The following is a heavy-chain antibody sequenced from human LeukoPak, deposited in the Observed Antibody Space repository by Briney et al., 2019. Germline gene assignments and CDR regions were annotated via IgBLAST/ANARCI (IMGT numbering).Heavy chain of an antibody. V-gene: IGHV3-53*01. D-gene: IGHD6-13*01. J-gene: IGHJ4*02. CDR1: GFTVSSNY. Sequence: GGSLRLSCAASGFTVSSNYMSWVRQAPGKGLEWVSVIYSGGSTYYADSVKGRFTISRDNSKNTLYLQMNSLRAEDTAVYYCARGLGIAAAGNSRDYWGQGTLVTVSS. CDR3: ARGLGIAAAGNSRDY. CDR2: IYSGGST.